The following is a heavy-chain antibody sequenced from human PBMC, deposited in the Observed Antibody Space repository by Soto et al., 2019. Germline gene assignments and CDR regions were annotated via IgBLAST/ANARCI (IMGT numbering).Heavy chain of an antibody. CDR1: GFTFSSYA. V-gene: IGHV3-30-3*01. J-gene: IGHJ6*02. CDR2: IAYDGSNK. Sequence: QVQLVESGGGVVQPGRSLRLSCAASGFTFSSYAMHWVRQAPGKGLEWVAVIAYDGSNKYHADSVKGRFTIARDNSKNEXXLHMNSLGAGATAVYYWAREQVPMEPDYYYYGMDVWGQGTTVTVSS. CDR3: AREQVPMEPDYYYYGMDV. D-gene: IGHD2-2*01.